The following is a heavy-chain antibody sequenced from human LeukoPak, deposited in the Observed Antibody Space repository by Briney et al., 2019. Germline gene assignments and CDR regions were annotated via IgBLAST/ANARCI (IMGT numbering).Heavy chain of an antibody. V-gene: IGHV3-53*05. D-gene: IGHD6-13*01. CDR1: GFTVSNNY. Sequence: PGGSLRLSCAASGFTVSNNYMSWVRQAPGKGLEWVSIIYSGGNTYYADSVKGRFTISKDNSKNTLYLQMNSLRAEDTAVYYCAKDQEVAAAGTWGSIDYWGQGTLVTVSS. CDR3: AKDQEVAAAGTWGSIDY. CDR2: IYSGGNT. J-gene: IGHJ4*02.